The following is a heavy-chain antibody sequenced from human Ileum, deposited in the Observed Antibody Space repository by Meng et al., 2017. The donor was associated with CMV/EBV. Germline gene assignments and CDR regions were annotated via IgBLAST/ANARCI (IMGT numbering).Heavy chain of an antibody. V-gene: IGHV3-74*01. CDR2: VDTDGSNR. CDR1: GFTFRNYW. CDR3: GRDLHIPGHPDFIDY. J-gene: IGHJ4*02. Sequence: EGQLVEAGGGLVGPGGSRRLSWAASGFTFRNYWMNWVRQVPGKGLVWVSRVDTDGSNRHYADSVKGRFTISRDNAKDTVYLQINNVRAEDTAVYYCGRDLHIPGHPDFIDYWGQGALVTVSS. D-gene: IGHD3-16*01.